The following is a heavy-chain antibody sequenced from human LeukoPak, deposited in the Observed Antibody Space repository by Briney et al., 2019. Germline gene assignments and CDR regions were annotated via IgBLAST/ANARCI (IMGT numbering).Heavy chain of an antibody. CDR2: ISGSGGST. Sequence: PGGSLRLSCAASGFTFSSYVMSWVRQAPGKGLEWVSAISGSGGSTYYADSVKGRFTISRDNSKNTLYLQMNSLRAEDTAVYYCAKEVSGYDLGEEIYSGQGTLVTVSS. J-gene: IGHJ4*02. V-gene: IGHV3-23*01. CDR1: GFTFSSYV. CDR3: AKEVSGYDLGEEIY. D-gene: IGHD5-12*01.